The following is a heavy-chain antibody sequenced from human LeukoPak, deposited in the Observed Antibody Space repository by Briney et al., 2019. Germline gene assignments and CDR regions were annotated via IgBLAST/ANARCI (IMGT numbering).Heavy chain of an antibody. CDR3: ARTTSLTAAGYDY. CDR2: INPNTGDR. V-gene: IGHV1-8*03. J-gene: IGHJ4*02. D-gene: IGHD4-17*01. CDR1: GYTFTNYH. Sequence: ASLPVSRKAPGYTFTNYHIKWVRQPPAPGHECMGWINPNTGDRVYAQKFQGRVSITSDTSINTAYMELGSPRSEDTAVYFCARTTSLTAAGYDYWGQGTRVTVSS.